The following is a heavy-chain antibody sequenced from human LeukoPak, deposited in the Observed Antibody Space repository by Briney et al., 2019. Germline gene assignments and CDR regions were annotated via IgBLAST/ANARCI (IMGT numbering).Heavy chain of an antibody. J-gene: IGHJ6*04. CDR3: AELGITMIGGV. CDR1: GFTFSSYE. V-gene: IGHV3-48*03. D-gene: IGHD3-10*02. CDR2: ISSSGSTI. Sequence: GGSLRLSCAASGFTFSSYEMNWVRQAPGKGLEWVSYISSSGSTIYYADSVRGRFTISRDNAKNSLYLQMNSLRAEGTAVYYCAELGITMIGGVWGKGTTVTISS.